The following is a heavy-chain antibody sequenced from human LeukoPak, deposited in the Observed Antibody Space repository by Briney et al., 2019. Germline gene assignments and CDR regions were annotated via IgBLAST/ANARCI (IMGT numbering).Heavy chain of an antibody. CDR1: GFIFSNFW. J-gene: IGHJ4*02. Sequence: GGSLRVSCAASGFIFSNFWMGWVRQAPGKGLERVANIKQDGSEKYYVDSVKGRFTISRDNAKNSLYLQMNSLRAEDTAVYYCAREEYSGSYYFDYWGQGTLVTVSS. CDR2: IKQDGSEK. D-gene: IGHD1-26*01. V-gene: IGHV3-7*01. CDR3: AREEYSGSYYFDY.